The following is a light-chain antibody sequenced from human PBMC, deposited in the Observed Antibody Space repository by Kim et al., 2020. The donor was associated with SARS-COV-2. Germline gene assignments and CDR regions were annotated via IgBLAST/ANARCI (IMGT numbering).Light chain of an antibody. V-gene: IGLV1-40*01. J-gene: IGLJ3*02. CDR3: QSYDHSFWV. CDR1: SSNIGAYD. CDR2: GDI. Sequence: APGQRVTISCTGTSSNIGAYDVHWYQQLPGTAPKLLIYGDINRPSGVPDRFSGSKSGTSASLAITGLQAEDEADYYCQSYDHSFWVFGGGTQLTVL.